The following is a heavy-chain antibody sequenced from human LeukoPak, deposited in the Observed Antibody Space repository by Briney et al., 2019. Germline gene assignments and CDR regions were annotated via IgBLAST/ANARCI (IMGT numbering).Heavy chain of an antibody. D-gene: IGHD1-14*01. CDR2: IIPIFGTA. CDR1: GYTFTSYA. J-gene: IGHJ4*02. CDR3: ARDTPGPSAQYYFDY. V-gene: IGHV1-69*05. Sequence: GASVKVSCKASGYTFTSYAISWVRQAPGQGLEWVGGIIPIFGTANYAQKFQGRVTITTDESTSTAYMELSSLRSEDTAVYYCARDTPGPSAQYYFDYWGQGTLVTVSS.